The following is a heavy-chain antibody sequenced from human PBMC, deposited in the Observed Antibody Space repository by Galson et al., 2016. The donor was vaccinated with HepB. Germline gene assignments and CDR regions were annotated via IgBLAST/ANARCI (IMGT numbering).Heavy chain of an antibody. CDR2: IYSGGST. Sequence: SLRLSCAASGFTVSSNYLSWVRQAPGKELEWVSVIYSGGSTYYADSVRGRFTISRDNSNNILYLQMNSLRAEDTAVYYCARNKATARVWGHYYYYMDVWGKGTTVTVSS. CDR1: GFTVSSNY. D-gene: IGHD3-16*01. J-gene: IGHJ6*03. V-gene: IGHV3-53*01. CDR3: ARNKATARVWGHYYYYMDV.